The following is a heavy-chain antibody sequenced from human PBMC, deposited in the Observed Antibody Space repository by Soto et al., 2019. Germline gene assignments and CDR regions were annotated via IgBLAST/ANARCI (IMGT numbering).Heavy chain of an antibody. V-gene: IGHV5-10-1*01. CDR3: AVXSSSGFLVVYYYYGMDV. CDR1: GYSFTIYW. Sequence: GESLKISCKGSGYSFTIYWISWVRQMPGKGLEWMGRIDPSDSYTNYSPSFQGHVTISADKSISTAYLQWSSLKASDTAMYYCAVXSSSGFLVVYYYYGMDVWGQGTTVTVSS. J-gene: IGHJ6*02. D-gene: IGHD6-6*01. CDR2: IDPSDSYT.